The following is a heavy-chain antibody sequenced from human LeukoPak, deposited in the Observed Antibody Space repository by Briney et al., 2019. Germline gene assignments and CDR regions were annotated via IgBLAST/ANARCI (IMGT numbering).Heavy chain of an antibody. Sequence: ASVKVSCKASGYTFTGYYMRWVRQAPGQGLEWMGWINPNSGGTNYAQKFQGRVTMTRDTSISTAYMELSRLRSDDTAVYYCARGDLSGSYPKFGPLWLDPWGQGTLVTVSS. V-gene: IGHV1-2*02. D-gene: IGHD3-10*01. CDR2: INPNSGGT. J-gene: IGHJ5*02. CDR1: GYTFTGYY. CDR3: ARGDLSGSYPKFGPLWLDP.